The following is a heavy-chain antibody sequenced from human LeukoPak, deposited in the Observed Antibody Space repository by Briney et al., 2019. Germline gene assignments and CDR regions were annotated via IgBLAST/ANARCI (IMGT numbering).Heavy chain of an antibody. D-gene: IGHD3-9*01. Sequence: GGSLRLSCAASGFTFSSYAMSWVRQAPGKGLEWVSAIRGSGGSRYYAGSVKGRFTISRDNSKNTLYLQMNSLRAEDTAVYYCAKTYYDILTGAFDIWGQGTMVTVSS. CDR1: GFTFSSYA. CDR2: IRGSGGSR. V-gene: IGHV3-23*01. CDR3: AKTYYDILTGAFDI. J-gene: IGHJ3*02.